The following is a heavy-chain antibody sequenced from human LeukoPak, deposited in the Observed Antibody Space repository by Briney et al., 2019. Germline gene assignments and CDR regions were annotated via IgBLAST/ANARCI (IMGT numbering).Heavy chain of an antibody. CDR2: TDTSGNYI. CDR1: GFTFSNYG. CDR3: ARGRSITLLRGVAMSDGFDI. J-gene: IGHJ3*02. V-gene: IGHV3-21*01. D-gene: IGHD3-10*01. Sequence: KPGGSLRLSCTPSGFTFSNYGMNWVRQAPGEGLEWVSFTDTSGNYIYYGDSVKGRFTISRDNAKNLVFLQMNSLRAEDTAVYYCARGRSITLLRGVAMSDGFDIWGQGAMVAVSS.